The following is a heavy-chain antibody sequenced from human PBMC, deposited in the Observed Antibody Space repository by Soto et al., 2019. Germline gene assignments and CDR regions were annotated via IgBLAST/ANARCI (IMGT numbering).Heavy chain of an antibody. CDR3: ARDKVVPAATGYYYYYMDV. Sequence: GGSLRLSCAASGFTVSSNYMSWVRQAPGKGLEWVSVIYSGGSTYYADSVKGRFTISRHNSKNTLYLQMNSLRAEDTAVYYCARDKVVPAATGYYYYYMDVWGKGTTVTVSS. V-gene: IGHV3-53*04. D-gene: IGHD2-2*01. CDR1: GFTVSSNY. CDR2: IYSGGST. J-gene: IGHJ6*03.